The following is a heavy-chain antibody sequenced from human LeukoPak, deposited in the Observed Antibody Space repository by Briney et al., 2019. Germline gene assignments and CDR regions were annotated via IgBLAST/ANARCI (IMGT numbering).Heavy chain of an antibody. V-gene: IGHV3-11*01. Sequence: PGGSLRLSCAASGFTFSDYYMSWIRQAPGKGLEWVSYISSSGSTIYYADSVKGRFTISRDNAKNSLYLQMNSLRAEDTAVYYCARDPKYSSSWDAFDIWGQGTMVTVSS. CDR3: ARDPKYSSSWDAFDI. CDR2: ISSSGSTI. D-gene: IGHD6-6*01. J-gene: IGHJ3*02. CDR1: GFTFSDYY.